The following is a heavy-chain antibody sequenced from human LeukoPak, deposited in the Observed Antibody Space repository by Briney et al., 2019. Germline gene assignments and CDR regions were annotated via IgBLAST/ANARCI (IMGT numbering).Heavy chain of an antibody. CDR3: ARAHGHYYDSSGYYLDY. CDR2: IYYSGST. V-gene: IGHV4-59*01. Sequence: PSETLSLTCTVSGGSISSYYWSWIRQPPGKGLEWIGYIYYSGSTNYNPSLKSRVTISVDTSKNQFSLKLSSVTAADTAVYYCARAHGHYYDSSGYYLDYWGQGTLVTASS. D-gene: IGHD3-22*01. J-gene: IGHJ4*02. CDR1: GGSISSYY.